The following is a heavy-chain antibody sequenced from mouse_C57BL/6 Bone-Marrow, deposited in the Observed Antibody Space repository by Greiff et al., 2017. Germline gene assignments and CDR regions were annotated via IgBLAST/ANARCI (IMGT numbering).Heavy chain of an antibody. CDR1: GISITTGNYR. V-gene: IGHV3-5*01. J-gene: IGHJ1*03. CDR3: AREGNYWYFDV. D-gene: IGHD2-1*01. CDR2: IYYSGTI. Sequence: EVQVVESGPGLVKPSQTVFLTCTVTGISITTGNYRWSWIRQFPGNKLEWIGYIYYSGTITYNPSLQSRTTITRDTPKNQFFPEMNSLTAEDTATYYCAREGNYWYFDVWGTGTTVTVSS.